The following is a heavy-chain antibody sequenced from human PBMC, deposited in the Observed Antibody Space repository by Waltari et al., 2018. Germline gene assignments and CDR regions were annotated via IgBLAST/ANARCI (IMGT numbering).Heavy chain of an antibody. CDR2: VTPNVGTA. CDR1: GGTFSSYA. Sequence: QVQLVQSGAEVKKPGSSVKVSCKASGGTFSSYAISWVRQAPGQGLEWMGGVTPNVGTANYAQKFQGRVTITADESTSTAYMELSSLRSEDTAVYYCARDESGTNWFDPWGQGTLVTVSS. J-gene: IGHJ5*02. V-gene: IGHV1-69*01. CDR3: ARDESGTNWFDP. D-gene: IGHD1-7*01.